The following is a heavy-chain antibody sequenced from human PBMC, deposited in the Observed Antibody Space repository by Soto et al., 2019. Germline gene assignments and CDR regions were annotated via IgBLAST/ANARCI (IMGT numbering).Heavy chain of an antibody. J-gene: IGHJ6*02. CDR1: GGSISSGGYY. CDR3: ERGNYGSGMDV. V-gene: IGHV4-31*03. D-gene: IGHD3-10*01. CDR2: IYYSGST. Sequence: SETLSLTCTVSGGSISSGGYYWSWIRQHPGKGLEWIGYIYYSGSTYYNPSLKSRVTISVDTSKNQFSLKLSSVTAADTAVYYCERGNYGSGMDVWGQGTTVIVSS.